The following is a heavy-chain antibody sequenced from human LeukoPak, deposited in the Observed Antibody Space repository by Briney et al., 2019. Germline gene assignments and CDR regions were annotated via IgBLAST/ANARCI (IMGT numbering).Heavy chain of an antibody. V-gene: IGHV3-21*01. Sequence: GGSLRLSCVASGFPFRSFSMNWVRQAPGKGLEWVSSISSSSTYIYYADSVKGRFTISRDNAKNSLYLQMNSLRVEDTAVYYCVPVGDSGSFFDYWGQGILVTVSS. CDR1: GFPFRSFS. CDR3: VPVGDSGSFFDY. J-gene: IGHJ4*02. CDR2: ISSSSTYI. D-gene: IGHD6-13*01.